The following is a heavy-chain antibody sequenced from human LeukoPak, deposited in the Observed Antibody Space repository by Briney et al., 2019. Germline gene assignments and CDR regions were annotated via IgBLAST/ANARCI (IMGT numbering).Heavy chain of an antibody. CDR3: ARGSGSFSGGFDY. V-gene: IGHV3-33*01. D-gene: IGHD1-26*01. CDR1: GFTFSSYG. J-gene: IGHJ4*02. CDR2: IWSDGSNK. Sequence: PGGSLRLSCAASGFTFSSYGMHWVRQTPGEGLGWVAVIWSDGSNKYYADSVKGRFTISRDNSKNTLYLQMNSLRAEDTAVYYCARGSGSFSGGFDYWGQGTLVTVSS.